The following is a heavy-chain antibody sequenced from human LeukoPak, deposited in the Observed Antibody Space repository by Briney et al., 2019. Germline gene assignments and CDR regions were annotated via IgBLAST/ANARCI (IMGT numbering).Heavy chain of an antibody. CDR1: GGSFSGYY. J-gene: IGHJ6*02. Sequence: SSETLSLTCAVYGGSFSGYYWSWIRQPPGKGLEWIGEINHSGSTNYNPSLKSRVTISVDTSKNQFSLELSSVTAADTAVYYCARTYYDFWSGYYTPYYYYGMDVWGQGTTVTVSS. V-gene: IGHV4-34*01. D-gene: IGHD3-3*01. CDR2: INHSGST. CDR3: ARTYYDFWSGYYTPYYYYGMDV.